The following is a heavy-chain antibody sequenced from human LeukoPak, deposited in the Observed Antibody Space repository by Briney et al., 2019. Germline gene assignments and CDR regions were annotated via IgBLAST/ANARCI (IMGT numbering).Heavy chain of an antibody. D-gene: IGHD1-1*01. Sequence: ASVKVSCKASDYPFTSYGISWVRQAPGQGLEWMGWISAFSGKTNYAQTVQGRVTMTTDTSTNTVYMELKSLRSDDTAMYYCARDGTPGTTFRFDPWGQGTLVTVSS. CDR1: DYPFTSYG. CDR3: ARDGTPGTTFRFDP. J-gene: IGHJ5*02. CDR2: ISAFSGKT. V-gene: IGHV1-18*01.